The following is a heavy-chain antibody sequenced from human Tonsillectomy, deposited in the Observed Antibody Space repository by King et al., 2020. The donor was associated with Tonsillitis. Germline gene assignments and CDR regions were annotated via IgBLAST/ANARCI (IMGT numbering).Heavy chain of an antibody. CDR1: GDSFANYA. CDR2: IIPLLDMA. D-gene: IGHD1-7*01. Sequence: QLVQSGAEVKKPGSSVKVSCKGSGDSFANYAISWVRQAPGQGLEWMGRIIPLLDMADHAQKFQDRVTITADRSTNTAYMELTSLRSDDTAVYYWVGGNRELIKALDVWGQGTTVTVS. J-gene: IGHJ6*02. CDR3: VGGNRELIKALDV. V-gene: IGHV1-69*04.